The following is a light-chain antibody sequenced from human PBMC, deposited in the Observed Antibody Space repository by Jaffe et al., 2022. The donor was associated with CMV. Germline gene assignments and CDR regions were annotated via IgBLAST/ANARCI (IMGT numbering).Light chain of an antibody. CDR1: QSISNK. J-gene: IGKJ4*01. V-gene: IGKV3-15*01. Sequence: EIVMTQSPATLSVSPGERATLSCRASQSISNKLAWYQQKPGQPPRLLISGASTRATGTPARFTGSGSGTEFTLTISSLQSEDFAVYYCQQYNNWPPLTFGGGTTVEIK. CDR3: QQYNNWPPLT. CDR2: GAS.